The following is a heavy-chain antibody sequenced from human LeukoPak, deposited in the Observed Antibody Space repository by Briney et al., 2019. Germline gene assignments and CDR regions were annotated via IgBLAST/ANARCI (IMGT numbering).Heavy chain of an antibody. CDR3: AREYCSSTSCSSDAFDI. D-gene: IGHD2-2*01. CDR2: IYTSGST. J-gene: IGHJ3*02. V-gene: IGHV4-4*07. Sequence: SETLSLTCTVSGGSISSYYWSWIRQPAGKGLEWIGRIYTSGSTNYNPSLKSRVTMSVDTSKNQFSLKLSSVTAADTAVYYCAREYCSSTSCSSDAFDIWGQGTMVTVSS. CDR1: GGSISSYY.